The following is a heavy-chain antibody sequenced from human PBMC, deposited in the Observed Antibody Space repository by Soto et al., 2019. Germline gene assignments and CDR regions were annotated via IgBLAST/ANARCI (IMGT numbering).Heavy chain of an antibody. J-gene: IGHJ4*02. Sequence: QLQLQESGPGLVKPSEPLSLPCTVSGGSISSSSYSWGWIRQPPGKGLEWIGSIYYSGSTYYNPSLKSRVTISVDTSKNQFSLKLSSVTAADTAVYYCATLAALDYWGQGTLVTVSS. CDR1: GGSISSSSYS. D-gene: IGHD6-6*01. CDR3: ATLAALDY. CDR2: IYYSGST. V-gene: IGHV4-39*01.